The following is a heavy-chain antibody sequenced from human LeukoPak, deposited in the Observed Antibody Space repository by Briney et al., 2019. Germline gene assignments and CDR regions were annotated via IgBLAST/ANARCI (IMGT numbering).Heavy chain of an antibody. CDR2: GYYSGRT. D-gene: IGHD3-3*01. CDR1: GGSISSSNYY. J-gene: IGHJ3*02. CDR3: ARWGRIAICAVVTPHAVAI. V-gene: IGHV4-39*07. Sequence: SETLSLTCTVSGGSISSSNYYWSWIRQPPGKGLEWIGCGYYSGRTYYNTARKSRVTTSQETSKNQFSLKLSSGTAADTPVYYCARWGRIAICAVVTPHAVAIWGQGTMVTVSS.